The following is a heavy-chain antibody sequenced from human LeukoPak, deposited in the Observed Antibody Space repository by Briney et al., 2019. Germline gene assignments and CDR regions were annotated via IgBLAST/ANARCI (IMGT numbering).Heavy chain of an antibody. J-gene: IGHJ4*02. CDR2: IYYSGST. D-gene: IGHD6-13*01. V-gene: IGHV4-59*01. CDR1: GGSISRYY. Sequence: SETLSLTCTVSGGSISRYYWSWIRQPPGKGLEWIGYIYYSGSTNYNPSLKSRVTISVDTSKDQFSLKLSSVTAADTAVYYCARFIAAAGTDYWGQGTLVTVPS. CDR3: ARFIAAAGTDY.